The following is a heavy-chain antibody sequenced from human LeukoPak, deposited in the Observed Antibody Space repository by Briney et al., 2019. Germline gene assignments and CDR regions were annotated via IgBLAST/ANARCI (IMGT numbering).Heavy chain of an antibody. CDR1: GGTFSSYA. Sequence: SVKVSCKASGGTFSSYAISWVRQAPGQGLEWMGRIIPILGIANYAQKFQGRVTITADKSTSTAYMELSSLRFEDTAVYYCAREGDGYSFDYWGQGTLVTVSS. D-gene: IGHD5-24*01. J-gene: IGHJ4*02. CDR2: IIPILGIA. V-gene: IGHV1-69*04. CDR3: AREGDGYSFDY.